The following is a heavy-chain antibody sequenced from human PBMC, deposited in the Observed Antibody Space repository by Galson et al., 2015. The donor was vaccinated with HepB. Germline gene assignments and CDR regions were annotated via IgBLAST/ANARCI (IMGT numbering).Heavy chain of an antibody. CDR3: ASSFLVIAAAGPFAY. D-gene: IGHD6-13*01. V-gene: IGHV1-69*06. CDR1: GGTFSSYA. J-gene: IGHJ4*02. CDR2: IVPIFGTA. Sequence: QSGAEVKKPGESLKISCKASGGTFSSYAISWVRQAPGQGLEWMGGIVPIFGTANYAQKFQGRVTITADKSTSTAYMELSSLRSEDTAVYYCASSFLVIAAAGPFAYWGQETLVTVSS.